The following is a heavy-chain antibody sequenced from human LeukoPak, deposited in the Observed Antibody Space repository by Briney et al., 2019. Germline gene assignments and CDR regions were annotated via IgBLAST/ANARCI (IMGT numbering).Heavy chain of an antibody. V-gene: IGHV4-59*12. CDR3: ARLQNEYYYDSSGYYPGRYFDY. D-gene: IGHD3-22*01. Sequence: SETLSLTCIVSGDSISGYYWSWIRQSPGKGLEWIGYIHAGGSTNNNPSLRSRVSISIDTSRNQLSLKLSSVTAADTAVYYCARLQNEYYYDSSGYYPGRYFDYWGQGTLVTVSS. CDR2: IHAGGST. CDR1: GDSISGYY. J-gene: IGHJ4*02.